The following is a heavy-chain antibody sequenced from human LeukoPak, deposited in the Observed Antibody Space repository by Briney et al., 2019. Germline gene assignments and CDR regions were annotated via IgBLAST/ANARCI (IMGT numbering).Heavy chain of an antibody. CDR3: ARDSRSHCGTDACYGPYFDY. V-gene: IGHV3-48*01. Sequence: GGSLRLSCAASGFTFSTSSMNWVRQAPGKGLEWVSYIRGSSTTIYYADSVKGRFPVSRDNAQNSLYLQMNNLRAEDTAVYFCARDSRSHCGTDACYGPYFDYWGQGTLVTVSS. D-gene: IGHD2-2*01. CDR2: IRGSSTTI. J-gene: IGHJ4*02. CDR1: GFTFSTSS.